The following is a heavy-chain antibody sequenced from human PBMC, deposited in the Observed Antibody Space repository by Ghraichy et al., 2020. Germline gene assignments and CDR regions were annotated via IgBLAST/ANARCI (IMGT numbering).Heavy chain of an antibody. D-gene: IGHD5-24*01. Sequence: SETLSLTCAVYGGSFSGYYWSWIRQPPGKGLEWIGEINHSGSTNYNPSLKSRVTISVDTSKNQFSLKLSSVTAADTAVYYCARGGWLQSFVCWGQGTLVTVSS. CDR3: ARGGWLQSFVC. CDR2: INHSGST. CDR1: GGSFSGYY. V-gene: IGHV4-34*01. J-gene: IGHJ4*02.